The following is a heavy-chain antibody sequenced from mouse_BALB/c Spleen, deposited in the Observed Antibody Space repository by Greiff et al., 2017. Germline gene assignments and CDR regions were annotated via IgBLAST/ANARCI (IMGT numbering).Heavy chain of an antibody. J-gene: IGHJ4*01. CDR2: ISSGGSYT. V-gene: IGHV5-9-4*01. CDR3: ARETMITTLDY. D-gene: IGHD2-4*01. Sequence: EVQVVESGGGLVKPGGSLKLSCAASGFTFSSYAMSWVRQSPEKRLEWVAEISSGGSYTYYPDTVTGRFTISRDNAKNTLYLEMSSLRSEDTAMYYCARETMITTLDYWGQGTSVTVSS. CDR1: GFTFSSYA.